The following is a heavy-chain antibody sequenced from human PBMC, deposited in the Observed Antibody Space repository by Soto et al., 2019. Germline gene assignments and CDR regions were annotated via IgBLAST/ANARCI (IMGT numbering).Heavy chain of an antibody. J-gene: IGHJ5*02. CDR2: IYHSGST. V-gene: IGHV4-59*12. CDR3: ARVPGDFWSGYYSWFDP. Sequence: SETLSLTCAFSGCSFSSYYWSWIRQPPGKGLEWIGYIYHSGSTYYNPSLKSRVTISVDRSKNQFPLKLSSVTAADTAVYYCARVPGDFWSGYYSWFDPWGQGTLVTVSS. CDR1: GCSFSSYY. D-gene: IGHD3-3*01.